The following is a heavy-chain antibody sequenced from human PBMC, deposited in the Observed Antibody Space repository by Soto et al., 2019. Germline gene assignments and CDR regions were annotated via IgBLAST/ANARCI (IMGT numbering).Heavy chain of an antibody. CDR3: VKAAGPSPATMIDF. J-gene: IGHJ4*02. CDR2: IRWDSGEV. CDR1: GFRFDDYA. D-gene: IGHD3-22*01. Sequence: EVQLVESGGGLVQPGSSLTLSCAASGFRFDDYAMYWVRQAPGKGLEWISGIRWDSGEVNYADSVKGRLTISRDNARYSLHFQFTNLRSEDTACYYCVKAAGPSPATMIDFWGQGTLVTVSS. V-gene: IGHV3-9*01.